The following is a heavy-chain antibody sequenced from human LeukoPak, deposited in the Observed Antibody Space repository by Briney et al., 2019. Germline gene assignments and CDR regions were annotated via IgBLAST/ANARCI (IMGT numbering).Heavy chain of an antibody. CDR2: ISRSRSSI. D-gene: IGHD3-22*01. Sequence: GGSLRLSCAASGFTFSSYSMNWVRQAPGKGLEWVSYISRSRSSIYYADSVKGRFTISRDNAKNSLYLQMNSLRAEDTAMYYCAREDYYDSSGYRRNAFDIWGQGTMVTVSS. CDR3: AREDYYDSSGYRRNAFDI. CDR1: GFTFSSYS. J-gene: IGHJ3*02. V-gene: IGHV3-48*01.